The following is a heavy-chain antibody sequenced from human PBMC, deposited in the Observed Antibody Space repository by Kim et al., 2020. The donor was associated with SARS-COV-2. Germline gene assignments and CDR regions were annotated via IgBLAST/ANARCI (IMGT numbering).Heavy chain of an antibody. V-gene: IGHV4-39*01. Sequence: SETLSLTCTVSGGSISSSSYYWGWIRQPPGKGLEWIGSIYYSGSTYYNPSLKSRVTISVDTSKNQFSLKLSSVTAADTAVYYCARLLKLTGDFDYWGQGTLVTVSS. CDR3: ARLLKLTGDFDY. CDR1: GGSISSSSYY. CDR2: IYYSGST. D-gene: IGHD7-27*01. J-gene: IGHJ4*02.